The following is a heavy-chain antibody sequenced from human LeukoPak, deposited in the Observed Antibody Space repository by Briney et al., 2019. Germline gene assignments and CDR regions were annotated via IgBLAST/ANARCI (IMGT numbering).Heavy chain of an antibody. D-gene: IGHD3-16*02. V-gene: IGHV4-34*01. CDR2: INHSGST. CDR3: ARGLYDYVWGSYRYSPLFDY. J-gene: IGHJ4*02. CDR1: GGSFSGYY. Sequence: SETLSLTCAVYGGSFSGYYWSWIRQPPGKGLEWIGEINHSGSTNYNPSLKSRVTISVDTSKNQFSLKLSSVTATDTAVYYCARGLYDYVWGSYRYSPLFDYWGQGTLVTVSS.